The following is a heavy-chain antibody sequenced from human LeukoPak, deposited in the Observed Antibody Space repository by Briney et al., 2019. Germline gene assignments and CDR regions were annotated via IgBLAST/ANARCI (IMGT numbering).Heavy chain of an antibody. D-gene: IGHD6-13*01. CDR3: AKVQSTSWQTDF. CDR2: ISGGGSGT. J-gene: IGHJ4*02. V-gene: IGHV3-23*01. CDR1: GFTFSSYA. Sequence: GGSLRLSCAASGFTFSSYAMSWVRQAPGKGLEWVSGISGGGSGTYYADSVKGRFTISRDNSKNTLYLQMNSLRAEDTAVYYCAKVQSTSWQTDFWGQGTLVTVSS.